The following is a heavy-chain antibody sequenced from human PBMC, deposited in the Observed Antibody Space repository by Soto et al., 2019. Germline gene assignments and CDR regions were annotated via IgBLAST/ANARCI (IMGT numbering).Heavy chain of an antibody. CDR3: AREGCSSTSRYGGSGMDV. CDR2: IWYDGSNK. V-gene: IGHV3-33*01. J-gene: IGHJ6*02. D-gene: IGHD2-2*01. CDR1: GFTFSSYG. Sequence: PGGSLRLSCAASGFTFSSYGMHWVRQAPGKGLEWVAVIWYDGSNKYYADSVKGRFTISRDNSKNTLYLQMNSLRAEDTAVYYCAREGCSSTSRYGGSGMDVWGQGTTVTV.